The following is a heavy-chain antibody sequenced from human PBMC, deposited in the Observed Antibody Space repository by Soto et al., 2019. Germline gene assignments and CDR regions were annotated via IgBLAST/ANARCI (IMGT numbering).Heavy chain of an antibody. CDR1: GFTFSSYS. CDR2: ISSSSSTI. CDR3: AREALLDWFDP. J-gene: IGHJ5*02. D-gene: IGHD2-15*01. V-gene: IGHV3-48*01. Sequence: EVQLVESGGGLVQPGGSLRLSCAASGFTFSSYSMNWVRQAPGKGLEWVSYISSSSSTIYYADSVKGRFTISRDNAKNSLYLQMNSRRAEDTAVYYCAREALLDWFDPWGQGTLVTVSS.